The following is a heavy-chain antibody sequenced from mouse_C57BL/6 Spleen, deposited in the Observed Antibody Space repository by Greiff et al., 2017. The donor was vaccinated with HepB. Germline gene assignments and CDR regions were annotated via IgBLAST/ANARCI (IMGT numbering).Heavy chain of an antibody. CDR3: ARYPSYYYGSSGVYFDY. Sequence: QVQLQQPGAELVKPGASVKLSCKASGYTFTSYWMHWVKQRPGQGLEWIGMIHPNSGSTNYNEKFKSKATLTVDKSSSTAYMQLSSLTSEDSAVYYCARYPSYYYGSSGVYFDYWGQGTTLTVSS. V-gene: IGHV1-64*01. J-gene: IGHJ2*01. CDR2: IHPNSGST. D-gene: IGHD1-1*01. CDR1: GYTFTSYW.